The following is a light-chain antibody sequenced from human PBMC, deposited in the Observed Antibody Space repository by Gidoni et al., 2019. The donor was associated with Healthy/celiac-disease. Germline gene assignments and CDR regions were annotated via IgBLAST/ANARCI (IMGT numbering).Light chain of an antibody. J-gene: IGKJ3*01. CDR3: QQSYSTPFT. V-gene: IGKV1-39*01. CDR1: QSISSY. CDR2: AAS. Sequence: DIQITQSPSSLSASVGDSVTITCRASQSISSYLNWYPQKPGKAPKLLIYAASSLQSGVPSRFSGSGSGTDFTLTICSLQPEDFATYYFQQSYSTPFTFGPGTKVDI.